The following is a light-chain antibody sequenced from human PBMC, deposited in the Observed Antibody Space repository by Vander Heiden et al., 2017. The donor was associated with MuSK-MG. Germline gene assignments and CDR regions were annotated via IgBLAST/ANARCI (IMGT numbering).Light chain of an antibody. V-gene: IGKV1-39*01. CDR3: QESYTTRIT. CDR2: AAS. J-gene: IGKJ3*01. Sequence: DIHMTQSPSSLSASVRDRVTITCRASQSITTYLNWYQQKPGKAPTLLIYAASSLQSGVPSRFSGSGFGTDFTLTISSLQPEDFATYYCQESYTTRITFGPGTKVEIK. CDR1: QSITTY.